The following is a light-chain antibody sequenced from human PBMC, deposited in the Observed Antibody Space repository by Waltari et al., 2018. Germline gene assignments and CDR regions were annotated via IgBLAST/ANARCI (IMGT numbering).Light chain of an antibody. CDR2: GVN. CDR1: WSNIRAGYD. J-gene: IGLJ2*01. V-gene: IGLV1-40*01. CDR3: QSYDTKVGVV. Sequence: QSVLTQPPSVSGAPGQRVTISCTGSWSNIRAGYDVHWYQQLPGKAPTLLVYGVNTRPPGVPDRFFGSKSGTSASLAIPGLQPEDEADYYCQSYDTKVGVVFGGGSKLTVL.